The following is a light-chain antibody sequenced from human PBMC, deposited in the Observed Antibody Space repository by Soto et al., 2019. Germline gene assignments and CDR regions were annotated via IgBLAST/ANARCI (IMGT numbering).Light chain of an antibody. V-gene: IGKV3-15*01. Sequence: EIVMTQSPVTLSVSPGERATLSCRASQSVSSNLAWYQQKPGQAPRLLIYGASTRATGIPARFSGSGSGTDFTLTISSRQSEDFAVYYCQHYNNWPPWTFGQGTKVEIK. J-gene: IGKJ1*01. CDR2: GAS. CDR3: QHYNNWPPWT. CDR1: QSVSSN.